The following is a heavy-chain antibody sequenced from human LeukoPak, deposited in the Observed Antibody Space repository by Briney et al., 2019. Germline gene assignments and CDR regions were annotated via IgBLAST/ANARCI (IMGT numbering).Heavy chain of an antibody. CDR3: ARRVRLGYCSSTSCPEDGMDV. Sequence: GESLKISCKGSGYSFTSYWIGWVRQMPGKGLEWMGTIYPGDSDTRYSPSFQGQVTISADKSISTAYLQWSSLKASDTAMYYCARRVRLGYCSSTSCPEDGMDVWGKGTTVTVSS. D-gene: IGHD2-2*01. CDR2: IYPGDSDT. CDR1: GYSFTSYW. J-gene: IGHJ6*04. V-gene: IGHV5-51*01.